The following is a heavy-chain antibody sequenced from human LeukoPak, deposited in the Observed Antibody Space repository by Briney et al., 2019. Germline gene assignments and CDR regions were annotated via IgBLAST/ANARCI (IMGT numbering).Heavy chain of an antibody. CDR1: GFIVSSNY. D-gene: IGHD3-3*01. CDR3: AKDRRYDFWSGYDYFDY. Sequence: GGSLRLSCAASGFIVSSNYMSWVRQAPGKGLEWVSAISGSGGSTYYADSVKGRFTISRDNSKNTLYLQMNSLRAEDTAVYYCAKDRRYDFWSGYDYFDYWGQGTLVTVSS. J-gene: IGHJ4*02. V-gene: IGHV3-23*01. CDR2: ISGSGGST.